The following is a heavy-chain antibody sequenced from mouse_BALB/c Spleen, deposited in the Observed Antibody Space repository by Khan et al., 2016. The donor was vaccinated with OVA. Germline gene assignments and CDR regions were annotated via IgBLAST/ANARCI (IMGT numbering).Heavy chain of an antibody. CDR2: ISSGGDYT. Sequence: EVELVESGGDLVKPGGSLKLSCAASGFTFSSYSMSWVRQTPDKRLEWVASISSGGDYTYYPDSVKGRFTISRDNAKNTPYLQMSDLKSEDTAMYSCADPLTGSFAYWGQGTLVTVSA. CDR3: ADPLTGSFAY. CDR1: GFTFSSYS. J-gene: IGHJ3*01. D-gene: IGHD4-1*01. V-gene: IGHV5-6*01.